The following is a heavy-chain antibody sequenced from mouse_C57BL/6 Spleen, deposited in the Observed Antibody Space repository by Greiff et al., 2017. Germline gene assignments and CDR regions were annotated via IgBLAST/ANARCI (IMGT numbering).Heavy chain of an antibody. Sequence: VQLQQSGAELVRPGASVTLSCKASGYTFTDYEMHWVKQTPVHGLEWIGAIDPETGGTAYNQKFKGKAILTADKSSSTAYMELRSLTSEDSAVYYCTRGITTVVSWYFDVWGTGTTVTVSS. CDR1: GYTFTDYE. CDR2: IDPETGGT. CDR3: TRGITTVVSWYFDV. J-gene: IGHJ1*03. D-gene: IGHD1-1*01. V-gene: IGHV1-15*01.